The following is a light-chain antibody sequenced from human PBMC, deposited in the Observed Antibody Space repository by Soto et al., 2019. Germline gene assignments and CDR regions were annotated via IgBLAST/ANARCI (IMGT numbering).Light chain of an antibody. J-gene: IGKJ1*01. CDR1: RSVSSDY. CDR3: QQYDTSPWT. V-gene: IGKV3-20*01. Sequence: EVVLTQSPGTLSLSAGERATLSCRASRSVSSDYLAWYQQKPGQSPRLLIYGASNRASGISDRFSGSGSGTDFTLTIYRLEPEDFAVYYCQQYDTSPWTFGQGTKVDNK. CDR2: GAS.